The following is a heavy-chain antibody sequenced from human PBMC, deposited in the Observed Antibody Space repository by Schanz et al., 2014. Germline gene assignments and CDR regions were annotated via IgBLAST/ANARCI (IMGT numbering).Heavy chain of an antibody. V-gene: IGHV1-18*01. CDR2: ISAYNGNT. J-gene: IGHJ3*02. CDR3: AFDRDDAYDI. Sequence: QVQLVQSGAEVKKPGASVKVSCKTSGYTFANYGVTWVRRAPGQGLEWMGWISAYNGNTNYAQKLQGRVTMTTDTSTSTAYMELRSLISEDTAVYYCAFDRDDAYDIWGQGTTVTVSS. D-gene: IGHD3-9*01. CDR1: GYTFANYG.